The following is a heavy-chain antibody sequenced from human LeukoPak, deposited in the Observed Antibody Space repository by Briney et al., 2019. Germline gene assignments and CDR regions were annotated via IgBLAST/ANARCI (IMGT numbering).Heavy chain of an antibody. CDR2: INPNSGGT. J-gene: IGHJ6*03. CDR1: GYTFTGYY. D-gene: IGHD3-10*01. Sequence: VASVKVSCKASGYTFTGYYMHWVRQAPGQGLEWMGWINPNSGGTNYAQKFQGRVTMTRDTSISTAYMELSRLRSDDTAVYYCAREGTIRFGELETGNYYYYMDVWGKGTTVTISS. V-gene: IGHV1-2*02. CDR3: AREGTIRFGELETGNYYYYMDV.